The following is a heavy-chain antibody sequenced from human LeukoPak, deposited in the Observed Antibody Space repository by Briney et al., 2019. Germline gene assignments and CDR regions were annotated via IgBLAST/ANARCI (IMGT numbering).Heavy chain of an antibody. CDR2: IYYSGST. Sequence: KTSETLSLTCTVSGGSVSSGSYYWSWIRQPPGTGLEWIGYIYYSGSTNYNPSLKSRVTISVDTSKNQFSLKLSSVTAADTAVYYCARVSSSWLSRYNWFDPWGQGTLVTVSS. V-gene: IGHV4-61*01. CDR3: ARVSSSWLSRYNWFDP. J-gene: IGHJ5*02. D-gene: IGHD6-13*01. CDR1: GGSVSSGSYY.